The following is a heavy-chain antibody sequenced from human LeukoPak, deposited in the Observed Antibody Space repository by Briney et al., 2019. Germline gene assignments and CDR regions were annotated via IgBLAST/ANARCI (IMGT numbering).Heavy chain of an antibody. Sequence: GGSLRLSCAASGFTFSTFGIHWVRQAPGKGLEWVAAISPDGNNEYYTDSMKGRFTVSRDNSKNMIYLQMNSLRGEDSGVYYCAKVNNYDDYWGQGTLVTVSS. CDR2: ISPDGNNE. D-gene: IGHD1/OR15-1a*01. CDR3: AKVNNYDDY. CDR1: GFTFSTFG. V-gene: IGHV3-30*18. J-gene: IGHJ4*02.